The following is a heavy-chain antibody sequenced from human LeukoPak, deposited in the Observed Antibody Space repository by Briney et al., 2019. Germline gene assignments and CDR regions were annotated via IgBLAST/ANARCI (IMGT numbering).Heavy chain of an antibody. CDR1: GFPLVNYW. J-gene: IGHJ4*02. V-gene: IGHV3-23*01. D-gene: IGHD2-15*01. CDR3: AKQLGYCSDGSCYFPY. Sequence: GGSLRLSCAASGFPLVNYWMSWVRQAPGKGLEWVSAISNNGGYTYYADSVQGRFTISRDNSKSTLCLQMNSLRAEDTAVYYCAKQLGYCSDGSCYFPYWGQGTLVTVSS. CDR2: ISNNGGYT.